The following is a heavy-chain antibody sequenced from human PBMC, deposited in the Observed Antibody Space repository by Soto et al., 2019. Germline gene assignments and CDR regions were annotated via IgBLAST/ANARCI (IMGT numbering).Heavy chain of an antibody. D-gene: IGHD1-26*01. V-gene: IGHV4-31*03. CDR2: IYDSGST. CDR1: GGSISSGGNF. CDR3: ARAKGRSFFDN. J-gene: IGHJ4*02. Sequence: QAQLQESGPGLVKSSQTLSLTCTVSGGSISSGGNFWSWIRQHPGKGLEWIGYIYDSGSTYYSSSLKSRVTISVDPSKHQFSLRLTSVTAADTAVYYCARAKGRSFFDNWGQGTLVTVSS.